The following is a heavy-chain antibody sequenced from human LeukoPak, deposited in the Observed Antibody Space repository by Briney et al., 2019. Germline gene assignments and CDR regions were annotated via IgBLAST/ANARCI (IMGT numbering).Heavy chain of an antibody. V-gene: IGHV3-23*01. D-gene: IGHD2-8*01. Sequence: GGSLRLSCAVSGFTFSDYDMNWVRQAPGKGPEWVTTISASGIHIYYADSAKGRFTISRDNSRNTLELQMNSLRGEDTAVYYCVRMVSGDSWGQGTLVTVTS. CDR3: VRMVSGDS. CDR2: ISASGIHI. J-gene: IGHJ4*02. CDR1: GFTFSDYD.